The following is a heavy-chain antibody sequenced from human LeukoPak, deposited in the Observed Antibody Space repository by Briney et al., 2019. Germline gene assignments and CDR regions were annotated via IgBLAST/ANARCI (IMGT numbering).Heavy chain of an antibody. Sequence: ASVKVSCKASGYTFSNYNIHWLRRAPGQGLEWMGIVNPSGDSTNYAQNFQGRVTMTTDTSTSTAYMELRSLRSDHTAVYYCARGDTYYYDSSGYYYSLNYFDYWGQGTLVTVSS. D-gene: IGHD3-22*01. CDR2: VNPSGDST. CDR3: ARGDTYYYDSSGYYYSLNYFDY. J-gene: IGHJ4*02. V-gene: IGHV1-46*01. CDR1: GYTFSNYN.